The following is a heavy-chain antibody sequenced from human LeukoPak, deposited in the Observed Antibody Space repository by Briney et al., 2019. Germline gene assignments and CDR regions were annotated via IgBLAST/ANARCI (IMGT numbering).Heavy chain of an antibody. D-gene: IGHD3-10*01. Sequence: GGTLRLSCAASGFTFSSYAMSWVRQAPGKGLEWVSAISGSGGSTYYADSVKGRFTISRDNSKNTLYLQMNSLRAEDTAVYYCAKDGLYGSGSYYKDYYYYMDVWGKGTTVTVSS. V-gene: IGHV3-23*01. J-gene: IGHJ6*03. CDR2: ISGSGGST. CDR3: AKDGLYGSGSYYKDYYYYMDV. CDR1: GFTFSSYA.